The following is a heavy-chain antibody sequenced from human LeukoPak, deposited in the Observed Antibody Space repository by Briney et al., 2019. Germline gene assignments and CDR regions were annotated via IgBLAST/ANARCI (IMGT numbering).Heavy chain of an antibody. J-gene: IGHJ3*02. V-gene: IGHV3-30-3*01. CDR2: ISYDESQK. Sequence: PGRSLRLSSAASGFTLSSFTMHWVRHNPGKGLEWVAVISYDESQKWYADSVKGRFTISRDISKNTLYLQMNSLRAEDTAVYYCARALRTGHAFDIWGQGTMVTVSS. CDR1: GFTLSSFT. D-gene: IGHD7-27*01. CDR3: ARALRTGHAFDI.